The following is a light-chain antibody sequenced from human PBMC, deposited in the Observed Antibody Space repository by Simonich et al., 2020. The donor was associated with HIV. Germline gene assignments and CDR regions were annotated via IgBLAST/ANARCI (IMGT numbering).Light chain of an antibody. CDR2: STN. Sequence: QTVVTQEPSFSVSPGGTVTLTCGLRSGSVSTSYYPSWYQQTPGQAPRTLIYSTNPRPSGVPDRFSGSILGNKAALTITGAQADDESDYYCVLYMGSGIWVFGGGTKLTVL. J-gene: IGLJ3*02. CDR1: SGSVSTSYY. CDR3: VLYMGSGIWV. V-gene: IGLV8-61*01.